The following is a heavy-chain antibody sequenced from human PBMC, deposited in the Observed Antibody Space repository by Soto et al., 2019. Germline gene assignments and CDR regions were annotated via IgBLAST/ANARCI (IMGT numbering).Heavy chain of an antibody. CDR1: GGSISSSIYY. CDR2: IYYSGST. J-gene: IGHJ4*02. CDR3: ARRYGYSFDY. V-gene: IGHV4-39*07. D-gene: IGHD1-1*01. Sequence: SETLSLTCSVSGGSISSSIYYWGWIRQPPGKGLEWIGSIYYSGSTNYNPSLKSRVTISVDTSKNQFSLKLSSVTAADTAVYYCARRYGYSFDYWGQGTLVTVS.